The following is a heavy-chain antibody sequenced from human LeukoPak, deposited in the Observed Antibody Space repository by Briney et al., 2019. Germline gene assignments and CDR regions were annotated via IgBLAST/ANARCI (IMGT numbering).Heavy chain of an antibody. D-gene: IGHD3-9*01. Sequence: ASVKVSCKVSGYTLTELSMHWVRQAPGKGLEWMGGFDPEDGETIYAQKFQGRVTMTEDTSTDTAYMELSSLRSEDTAVYYCATVRYFDSNYGMYVWGQGTTVTVSS. CDR3: ATVRYFDSNYGMYV. CDR2: FDPEDGET. J-gene: IGHJ6*02. V-gene: IGHV1-24*01. CDR1: GYTLTELS.